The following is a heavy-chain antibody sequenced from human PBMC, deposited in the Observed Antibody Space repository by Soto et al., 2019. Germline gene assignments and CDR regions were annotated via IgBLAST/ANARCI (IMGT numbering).Heavy chain of an antibody. V-gene: IGHV1-3*01. J-gene: IGHJ4*02. D-gene: IGHD6-13*01. CDR1: GYTFTSYA. CDR2: INAGNGNT. Sequence: ASVKVSCKASGYTFTSYAMHWVRQAPGQRLEWMGWINAGNGNTKYSQKFQGRVTITRDTSASTAYMELSSLRSEDTAVYYCARDSPLLVAAAGITFDYWGQGTLFTVSS. CDR3: ARDSPLLVAAAGITFDY.